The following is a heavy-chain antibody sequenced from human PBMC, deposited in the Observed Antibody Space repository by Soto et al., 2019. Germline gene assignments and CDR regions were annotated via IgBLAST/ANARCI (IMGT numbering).Heavy chain of an antibody. D-gene: IGHD3-22*01. CDR1: GYTFTSYG. Sequence: QVQLVQSGAEVKKPGASVKVSCKASGYTFTSYGISWVRQAPGQGLEWMGWISAYNGNTNYAQKLQGRVTMTTDTXTXXAYMELRSLRSDDTAVYYCARIKSGLVVVKNWFDPWGQGTLVTVSS. CDR2: ISAYNGNT. CDR3: ARIKSGLVVVKNWFDP. J-gene: IGHJ5*02. V-gene: IGHV1-18*01.